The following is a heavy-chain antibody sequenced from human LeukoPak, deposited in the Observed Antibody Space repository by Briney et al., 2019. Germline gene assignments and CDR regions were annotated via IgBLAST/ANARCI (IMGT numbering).Heavy chain of an antibody. CDR3: ARGWPILFGEGLVCDY. Sequence: PGGSLRLSCTGSGFTFGDFAMSWFRQAPGKGLEWVGVIRSRAYGGTTEDAAAVKGRFTISRDDSKSIAYLQMNSLKTEDTAVYYCARGWPILFGEGLVCDYWGQGTLVTVSS. V-gene: IGHV3-49*03. J-gene: IGHJ4*02. CDR2: IRSRAYGGTT. CDR1: GFTFGDFA. D-gene: IGHD3-10*01.